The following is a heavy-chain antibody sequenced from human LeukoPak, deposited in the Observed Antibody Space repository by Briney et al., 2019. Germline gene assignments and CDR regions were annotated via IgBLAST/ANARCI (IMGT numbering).Heavy chain of an antibody. CDR2: ISISGTYI. Sequence: GGSLRLSCAASGFILSDYNMNWVRQAPGKGLEWVSFISISGTYITYADSVKGRFTISRDNAKNSLCLQMNSLRADDTAVYYCARDLSATARAYDYWGQGTLVTVSS. V-gene: IGHV3-21*01. D-gene: IGHD1-26*01. CDR1: GFILSDYN. CDR3: ARDLSATARAYDY. J-gene: IGHJ4*02.